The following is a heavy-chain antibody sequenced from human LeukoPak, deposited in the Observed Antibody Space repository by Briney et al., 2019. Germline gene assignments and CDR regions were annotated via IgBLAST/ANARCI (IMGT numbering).Heavy chain of an antibody. CDR2: ISYDGSNE. CDR3: ARIAAAGTWSLGFDF. J-gene: IGHJ4*02. V-gene: IGHV3-30*04. CDR1: GFTFSSYV. Sequence: GGSLRLSCAASGFTFSSYVMHWVRQAPGKGLEWVAIISYDGSNEYYADSVKGRFTISRDNSKNTLYLQMNSLRAADTAVYYCARIAAAGTWSLGFDFWGQGTLVTVSS. D-gene: IGHD6-13*01.